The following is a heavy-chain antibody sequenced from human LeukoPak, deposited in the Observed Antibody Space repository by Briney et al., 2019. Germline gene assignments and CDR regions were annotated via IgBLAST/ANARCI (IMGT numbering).Heavy chain of an antibody. Sequence: GGSLRLSCAASGFTFSSYAMHWVRQAPGKGLEWVAVISYDGSNKYYADSVKGRFTISRDNSKNTLYLQMNSLRAEDTAVYYCARAEDYGDYDYYYYGMDVWGQGTTVTVSS. CDR3: ARAEDYGDYDYYYYGMDV. CDR1: GFTFSSYA. CDR2: ISYDGSNK. D-gene: IGHD4-17*01. J-gene: IGHJ6*02. V-gene: IGHV3-30*04.